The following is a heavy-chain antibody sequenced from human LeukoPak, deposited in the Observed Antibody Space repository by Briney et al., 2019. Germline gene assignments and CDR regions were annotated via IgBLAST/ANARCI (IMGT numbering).Heavy chain of an antibody. D-gene: IGHD4-17*01. CDR3: ASHDYAEAPFDY. Sequence: SETLSLTCTVSGASISRYYWSWIRQPPGEGLEWIGYMYYTGSTNYNPSLKSRVTISVDTSKNQFSLKLTSVTAADTAVYFRASHDYAEAPFDYWGQGALVTVSA. CDR1: GASISRYY. CDR2: MYYTGST. V-gene: IGHV4-59*08. J-gene: IGHJ4*02.